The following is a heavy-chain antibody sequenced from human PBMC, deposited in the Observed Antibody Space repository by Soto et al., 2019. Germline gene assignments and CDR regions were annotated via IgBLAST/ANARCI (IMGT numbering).Heavy chain of an antibody. CDR2: ISAGGGST. J-gene: IGHJ4*02. D-gene: IGHD2-2*01. CDR1: GFTFSNYA. CDR3: AKTHSSSDYFHDY. Sequence: PGGSLRLSCAASGFTFSNYAMSWVRQAPERGLEWVSAISAGGGSTYYADSVKGRFTISRDNSKNTLYLQLNILRAEDTALYYCAKTHSSSDYFHDYWGQGTLVTVSS. V-gene: IGHV3-23*01.